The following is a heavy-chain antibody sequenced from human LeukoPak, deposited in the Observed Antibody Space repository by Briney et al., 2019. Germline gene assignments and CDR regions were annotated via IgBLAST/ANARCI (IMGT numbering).Heavy chain of an antibody. D-gene: IGHD2-15*01. V-gene: IGHV4-4*07. J-gene: IGHJ6*03. Sequence: SETLSLTCTVSGGSISSYYWSWIRQPAGKGLEWIGRIYTSGSTNYNPSLKSRVTMSVDTSKNQFSLKLSSVTAADTAVYYCANKLRIFGPNTQPVPLYYYYYMDVWGKGTTVTVSS. CDR2: IYTSGST. CDR1: GGSISSYY. CDR3: ANKLRIFGPNTQPVPLYYYYYMDV.